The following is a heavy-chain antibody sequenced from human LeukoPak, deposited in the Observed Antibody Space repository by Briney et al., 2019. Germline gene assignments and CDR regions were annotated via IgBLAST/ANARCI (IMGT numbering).Heavy chain of an antibody. J-gene: IGHJ5*02. CDR2: IIPIFGTA. CDR3: ARRTMVRGVRNWFDP. V-gene: IGHV1-69*06. D-gene: IGHD3-10*01. Sequence: SVKVSCKAFGGTFSSYAISWVRQAPGQGLEWMGGIIPIFGTANYAQKFQGRVTITADKSTSTAYMELSSLRSEDTAVYYCARRTMVRGVRNWFDPWGQGTLVTVSS. CDR1: GGTFSSYA.